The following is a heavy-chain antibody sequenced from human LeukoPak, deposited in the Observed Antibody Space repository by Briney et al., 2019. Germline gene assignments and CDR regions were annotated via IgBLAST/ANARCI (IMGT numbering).Heavy chain of an antibody. CDR1: GFTFSSYE. CDR2: ISSGGSII. CDR3: AKLNYGDPVPFDY. D-gene: IGHD4-17*01. J-gene: IGHJ4*02. V-gene: IGHV3-48*03. Sequence: GGSLRLSCAASGFTFSSYEMNWVRQAPGKGLEWVSYISSGGSIIYYADSVKGRFAISRDNAKNSLYLQLNSLRAEDTAVYYCAKLNYGDPVPFDYWGQGTLVTVSS.